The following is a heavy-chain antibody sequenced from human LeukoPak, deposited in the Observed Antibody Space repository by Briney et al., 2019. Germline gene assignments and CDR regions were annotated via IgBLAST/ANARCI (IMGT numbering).Heavy chain of an antibody. CDR2: INWNGGST. Sequence: GGSLRLSCAASGFTFSSYGMHWVRQAPGKGLEWVSGINWNGGSTGYADSVKGRFTISRDNAKNSLYLQMNSLRAEDTALYYCARVRDGYYYYYYMDVWGKGTTVTVSS. V-gene: IGHV3-20*04. D-gene: IGHD5-24*01. CDR1: GFTFSSYG. J-gene: IGHJ6*03. CDR3: ARVRDGYYYYYYMDV.